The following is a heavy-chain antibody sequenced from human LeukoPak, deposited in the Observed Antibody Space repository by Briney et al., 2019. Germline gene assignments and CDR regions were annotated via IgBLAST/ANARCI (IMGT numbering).Heavy chain of an antibody. CDR3: ARDPFGAWTWDY. J-gene: IGHJ4*02. D-gene: IGHD3-16*01. CDR2: IHPGDGDR. Sequence: ASVKISCKTSGYTFTSCLIHWIRQAPGQGFEWVAKIHPGDGDRDYAQRFQGRVTMASDSSTTTVYMELTGLTSEDTAVYYCARDPFGAWTWDYWGQGTLITVSS. V-gene: IGHV1-46*01. CDR1: GYTFTSCL.